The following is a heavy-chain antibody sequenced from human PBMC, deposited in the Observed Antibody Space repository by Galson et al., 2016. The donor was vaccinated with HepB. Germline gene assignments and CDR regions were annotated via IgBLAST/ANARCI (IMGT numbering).Heavy chain of an antibody. J-gene: IGHJ2*01. CDR2: IYPGDSET. Sequence: QSGAEVKKPGESLKISCQASGHTFSNYGVAWVRQMPGKGLEWVGIIYPGDSETRYGPSFEGQVTISADKSISTAYLQWRNLRASDTAMYYCATRTRSGSYWYFDRWGRGTLITVSS. CDR3: ATRTRSGSYWYFDR. D-gene: IGHD2-15*01. CDR1: GHTFSNYG. V-gene: IGHV5-51*01.